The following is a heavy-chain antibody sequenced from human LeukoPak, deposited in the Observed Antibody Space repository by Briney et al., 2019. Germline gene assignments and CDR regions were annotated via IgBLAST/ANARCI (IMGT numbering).Heavy chain of an antibody. CDR2: ISSSGSTI. Sequence: NPGGSLRLSCAASGFTFSDYYMSWIRQAPGKGLEWVSYISSSGSTIYYADSVKGRFTISRDNAKNSLYLQMNSLRAEDTAVYYCAREYGDYVWGSYRLGGAFDIWGQGTMVTASS. J-gene: IGHJ3*02. D-gene: IGHD3-16*02. CDR1: GFTFSDYY. CDR3: AREYGDYVWGSYRLGGAFDI. V-gene: IGHV3-11*01.